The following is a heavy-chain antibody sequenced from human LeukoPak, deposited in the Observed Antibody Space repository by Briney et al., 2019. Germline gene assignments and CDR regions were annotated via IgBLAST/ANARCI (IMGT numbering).Heavy chain of an antibody. J-gene: IGHJ4*02. D-gene: IGHD5-18*01. CDR3: AKVSGYSYGFDY. V-gene: IGHV3-30*02. CDR1: GFTFSNYG. Sequence: GGSLRLSCAASGFTFSNYGMHWVRQAPGKGLEWVGVIEYDGNRKEYGDSVKGRVTISRDNSENTMYLQMHSLRAEDAAVYYCAKVSGYSYGFDYWGQGTLVTVSS. CDR2: IEYDGNRK.